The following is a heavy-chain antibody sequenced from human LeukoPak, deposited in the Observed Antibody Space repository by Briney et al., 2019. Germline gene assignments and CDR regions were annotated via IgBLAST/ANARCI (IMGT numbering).Heavy chain of an antibody. CDR1: GGSFSGYY. J-gene: IGHJ5*02. CDR3: ARGVRRYSGSYRNWFDP. D-gene: IGHD1-26*01. CDR2: INHSGST. V-gene: IGHV4-34*01. Sequence: PSETLSLTCAVYGGSFSGYYWSWIRQPPGKGLEWIGEINHSGSTNYNPSLKSRVTISVDTSKNQFSLKLSSVTAADTAVYYCARGVRRYSGSYRNWFDPWGQGTLVTVSS.